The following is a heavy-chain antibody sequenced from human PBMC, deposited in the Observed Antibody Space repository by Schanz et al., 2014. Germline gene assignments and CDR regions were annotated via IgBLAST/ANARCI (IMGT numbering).Heavy chain of an antibody. CDR2: INPNSGGT. Sequence: QVQLVQSGAEVKKPGASVKVSCKASGYTFISYFIHWVRQAPGQGLEWMGRINPNSGGTKYAQKFQGRVTMTTDTSTSTVYMELRSLTSDDSAVYYCARDRDQWDGNYLDYWGQGTLVTVSS. CDR1: GYTFISYF. V-gene: IGHV1-2*02. D-gene: IGHD1-26*01. CDR3: ARDRDQWDGNYLDY. J-gene: IGHJ4*02.